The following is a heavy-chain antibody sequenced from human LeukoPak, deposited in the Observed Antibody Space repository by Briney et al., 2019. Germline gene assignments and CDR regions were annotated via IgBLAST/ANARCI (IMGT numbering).Heavy chain of an antibody. CDR2: IGYDGTNK. CDR1: GFSFSDYG. CDR3: ASSYYDILTGPTELNY. V-gene: IGHV3-33*01. D-gene: IGHD3-9*01. Sequence: GGSLRLSCAASGFSFSDYGMHWVRQAPGKGLEWVALIGYDGTNKYYADSVKGRFTVSRDNSKNTLFLQMNRLRVEDTAVYYCASSYYDILTGPTELNYWGQGTLVTVSS. J-gene: IGHJ4*01.